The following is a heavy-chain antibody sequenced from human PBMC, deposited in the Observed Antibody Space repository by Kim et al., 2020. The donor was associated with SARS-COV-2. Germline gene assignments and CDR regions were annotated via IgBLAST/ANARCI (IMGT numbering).Heavy chain of an antibody. CDR2: IYHSGST. V-gene: IGHV4-38-2*02. Sequence: SETLSLTCTVSGYSISSGYYWGWIRQPPGKGLEWIGSIYHSGSTYYNPSLKSRVTISVDTSKNQFSLKLSSVTAADTAVYYCARGITMVRGVIFHHTGGWFDPWGQGTLVTVSS. CDR3: ARGITMVRGVIFHHTGGWFDP. J-gene: IGHJ5*02. CDR1: GYSISSGYY. D-gene: IGHD3-10*01.